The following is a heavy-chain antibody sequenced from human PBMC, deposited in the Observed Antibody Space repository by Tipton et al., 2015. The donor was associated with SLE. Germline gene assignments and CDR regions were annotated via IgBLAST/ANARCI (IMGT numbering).Heavy chain of an antibody. D-gene: IGHD3-22*01. Sequence: TLSLTCTVSGGSISSYYWSWIRQPPGKGLEWIGYIYYSGSTNYNPSLKSRVTISVDTSKNQFSLKLSSVTAEDTAVYYCARSAIQLWLEYDSSGYYLFDYWGQGTLVTVSS. J-gene: IGHJ4*02. CDR1: GGSISSYY. CDR2: IYYSGST. CDR3: ARSAIQLWLEYDSSGYYLFDY. V-gene: IGHV4-59*01.